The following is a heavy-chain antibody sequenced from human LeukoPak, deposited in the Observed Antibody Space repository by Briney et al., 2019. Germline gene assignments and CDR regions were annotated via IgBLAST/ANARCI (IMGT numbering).Heavy chain of an antibody. D-gene: IGHD6-6*01. V-gene: IGHV4-4*07. CDR3: ARGVGSSSVGY. J-gene: IGHJ4*02. CDR1: GGSINNYY. Sequence: SETLSLTCTVSGGSINNYYWTWIRQPAGKGLEWIGRIYSSGSTNYNPSLKSRVSMSVDTSKNQFSLKLSSVTAADTAVYYCARGVGSSSVGYWGQGTLVTVSS. CDR2: IYSSGST.